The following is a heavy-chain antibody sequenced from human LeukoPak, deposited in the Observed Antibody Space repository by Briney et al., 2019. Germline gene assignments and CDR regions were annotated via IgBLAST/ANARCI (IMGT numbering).Heavy chain of an antibody. V-gene: IGHV4-4*02. CDR1: GGSISSSNW. D-gene: IGHD6-19*01. Sequence: SETLSLTCAVSGGSISSSNWWSWVRQPPGKGLEWIGEIYHSGSTNYNPSLKSRVTISVDKSKNQFSLKLSSVTAADTAVYYCARQEAGDTLRHFDYWGQGTLVTVSS. J-gene: IGHJ4*02. CDR3: ARQEAGDTLRHFDY. CDR2: IYHSGST.